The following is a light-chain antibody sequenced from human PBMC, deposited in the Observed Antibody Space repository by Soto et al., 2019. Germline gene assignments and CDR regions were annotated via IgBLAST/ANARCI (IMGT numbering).Light chain of an antibody. CDR2: LAS. CDR3: QHYNSSSLYT. J-gene: IGKJ2*01. Sequence: DIQMTQSPSTLSASVGDRVTITCRASQSIISWLAWYQQKPGKAPKLLIYLASSLERGVPPMFSGSGSGTEFTLTISSLQPDDFAAFYCQHYNSSSLYTFGQGPKLEIK. V-gene: IGKV1-5*03. CDR1: QSIISW.